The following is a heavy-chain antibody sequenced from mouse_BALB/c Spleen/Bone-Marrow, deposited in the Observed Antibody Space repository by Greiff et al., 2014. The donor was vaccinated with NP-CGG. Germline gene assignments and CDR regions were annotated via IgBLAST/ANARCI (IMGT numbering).Heavy chain of an antibody. CDR2: IYPGDGGT. V-gene: IGHV1-87*01. J-gene: IGHJ2*01. Sequence: QVQLQQSGAELARPGASVKLSCKASGYTFTGYWMQWVKQRPGQGLEWIGIIYPGDGGTRYTQKFKGKATLTADKSSSTAYMTLGNLASEDTAVYSSARVFSDSTPAYWGQGTTLTVSS. CDR1: GYTFTGYW. D-gene: IGHD2-5*01. CDR3: ARVFSDSTPAY.